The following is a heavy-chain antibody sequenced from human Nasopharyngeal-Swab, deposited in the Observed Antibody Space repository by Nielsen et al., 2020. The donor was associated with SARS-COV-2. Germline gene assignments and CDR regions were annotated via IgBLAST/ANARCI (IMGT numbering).Heavy chain of an antibody. CDR1: GYTFTGYY. D-gene: IGHD5-18*01. Sequence: ASLKVFCKASGYTFTGYYMHRLRQAPGQGLNWMGWISAYNGNTNYAQKLQGRVTMTTDTCTSTAYMELRSLRSDDTAVYYCARDPPTTHTAKGGTYYYYGMDVWGQGTTVTVSS. J-gene: IGHJ6*02. V-gene: IGHV1-18*04. CDR3: ARDPPTTHTAKGGTYYYYGMDV. CDR2: ISAYNGNT.